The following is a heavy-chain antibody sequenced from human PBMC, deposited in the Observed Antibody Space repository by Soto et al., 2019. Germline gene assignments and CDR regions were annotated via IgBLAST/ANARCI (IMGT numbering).Heavy chain of an antibody. D-gene: IGHD1-26*01. CDR1: GGFVTSGSYY. V-gene: IGHV4-34*01. CDR2: MSHSGGT. CDR3: AKALIVGGTKTYHRGLDY. Sequence: SETLSLTCAVYGGFVTSGSYYWSWIRQPPGKGLEWIGEMSHSGGTHFNPSLKSRVTISVDTSKNQFTLKMSSVTAADTALYYCAKALIVGGTKTYHRGLDYWGQGTLVTVSS. J-gene: IGHJ4*02.